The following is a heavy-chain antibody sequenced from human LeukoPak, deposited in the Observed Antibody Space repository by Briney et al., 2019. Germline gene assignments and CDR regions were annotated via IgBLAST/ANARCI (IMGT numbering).Heavy chain of an antibody. CDR1: GYTFTSYG. J-gene: IGHJ4*02. CDR3: ARVAYCGGDCYSHYFDY. Sequence: ASVKVSCKASGYTFTSYGISWVRQAPGQGLEWMGWISAYNGNTNYAQKLQGRVTMTTDTSTSTAYMELRSLRSDDTAVYYCARVAYCGGDCYSHYFDYWGQGTLVTVSS. V-gene: IGHV1-18*01. CDR2: ISAYNGNT. D-gene: IGHD2-21*02.